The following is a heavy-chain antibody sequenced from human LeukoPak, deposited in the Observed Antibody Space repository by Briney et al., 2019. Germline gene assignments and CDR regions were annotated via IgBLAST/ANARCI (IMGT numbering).Heavy chain of an antibody. V-gene: IGHV3-49*04. CDR1: GFTFGDYA. CDR3: TTGTWIQLWLADY. J-gene: IGHJ4*02. Sequence: GGSLRLSCTASGFTFGDYAMSWVRQAPGKGLEWVSFIRSKTYGGTTEYAASVKGRFTISRDDSKSIAYLQMNSLKTEDTAVYYCTTGTWIQLWLADYWGQGTLVTVSS. D-gene: IGHD5-18*01. CDR2: IRSKTYGGTT.